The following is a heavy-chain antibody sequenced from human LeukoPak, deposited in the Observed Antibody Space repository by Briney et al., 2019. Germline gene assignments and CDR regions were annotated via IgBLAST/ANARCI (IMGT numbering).Heavy chain of an antibody. Sequence: SETLSLTCTASGGSISSGGYYWSWIRQHPGKGLEWIGYIYYSGSTYYNPSLKSRVTISVDTSKNQFSLKLSSVTAADTAVYYCARESPSDSSASYFDYWGQGTLVTVSS. CDR3: ARESPSDSSASYFDY. CDR1: GGSISSGGYY. D-gene: IGHD3-22*01. V-gene: IGHV4-31*03. CDR2: IYYSGST. J-gene: IGHJ4*02.